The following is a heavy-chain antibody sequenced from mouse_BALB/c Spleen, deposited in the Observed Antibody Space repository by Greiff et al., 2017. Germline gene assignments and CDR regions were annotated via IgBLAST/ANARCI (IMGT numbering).Heavy chain of an antibody. CDR1: GFNIKDTY. J-gene: IGHJ2*01. CDR2: IDPANGNT. D-gene: IGHD1-1*01. V-gene: IGHV14-3*02. CDR3: ARDGVLITTFDY. Sequence: EVQLQQSGAELVKPGASVKLSCTASGFNIKDTYMHWVKQRPEQGLEWIGRIDPANGNTKYDPKFQGKATITADTSSNTAYLQLSSLTSEDTAVYYCARDGVLITTFDYWGQGTTLTVSS.